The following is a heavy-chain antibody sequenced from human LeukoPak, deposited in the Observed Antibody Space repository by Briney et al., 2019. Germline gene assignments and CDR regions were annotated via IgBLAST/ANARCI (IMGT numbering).Heavy chain of an antibody. CDR2: IYPGDSDT. V-gene: IGHV5-51*01. Sequence: HGESLKISCQGSGYSFTSYWIGWVRQLPGKGLEWMGIIYPGDSDTRYSPSFQGQVTISADKSISTAYLQWSSLKASDTAMYFCATYAGSYSKYFQHWGQGTLVTVSS. J-gene: IGHJ1*01. D-gene: IGHD3-10*01. CDR1: GYSFTSYW. CDR3: ATYAGSYSKYFQH.